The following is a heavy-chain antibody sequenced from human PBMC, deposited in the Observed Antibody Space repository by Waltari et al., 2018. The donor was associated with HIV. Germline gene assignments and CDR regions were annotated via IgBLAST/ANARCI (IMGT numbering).Heavy chain of an antibody. D-gene: IGHD3-3*01. CDR1: GFIFGAYA. Sequence: QEQLVESGGGVAQPGRSLRLSCSASGFIFGAYAMYWVRQAPGKGLEWVGLISFDGNNAYYADSVKGRFTISRDNSKNTMSLQMNSLRSDDTALYYCARTIFGVMITSDYFYGLDVWGQGTTVTVS. CDR3: ARTIFGVMITSDYFYGLDV. CDR2: ISFDGNNA. V-gene: IGHV3-30-3*01. J-gene: IGHJ6*02.